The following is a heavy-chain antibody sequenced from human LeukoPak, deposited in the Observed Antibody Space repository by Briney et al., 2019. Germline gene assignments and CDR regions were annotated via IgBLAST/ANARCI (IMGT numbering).Heavy chain of an antibody. CDR2: IYLNGNHK. D-gene: IGHD3-10*01. CDR1: GFLFSSYS. Sequence: GWSLRLSCVGSGFLFSSYSMNWVRPAPGKGLEWVSSIYLNGNHKNYADSVKDRFTISRDNAKNSLFLQMNSLRVEDTAVYYCARDRGLGLPNWFTYWGQGTLVTVSS. V-gene: IGHV3-21*01. CDR3: ARDRGLGLPNWFTY. J-gene: IGHJ4*02.